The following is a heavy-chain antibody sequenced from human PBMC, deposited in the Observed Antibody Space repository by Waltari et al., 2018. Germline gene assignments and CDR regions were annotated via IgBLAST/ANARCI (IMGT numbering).Heavy chain of an antibody. D-gene: IGHD1-26*01. CDR3: AGVSGGWFDP. CDR1: GYTFTSYD. V-gene: IGHV1-8*01. Sequence: QVQLVQSGAEVKKPGASVKVSCKASGYTFTSYDINWVRQATGQGLEWMGCINPTSSNTGNAQKFQGRVTMTRNTSISTAYMELSSLRSEDTAVYYCAGVSGGWFDPWGQGTLVTVSS. J-gene: IGHJ5*02. CDR2: INPTSSNT.